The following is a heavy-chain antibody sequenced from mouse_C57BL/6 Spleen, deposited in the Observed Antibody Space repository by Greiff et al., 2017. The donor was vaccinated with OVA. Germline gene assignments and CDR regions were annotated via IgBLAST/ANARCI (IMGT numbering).Heavy chain of an antibody. Sequence: QLKQSGPELVKPGASVKISCKASGYSFTDYNMNWVKQSNGKSLEWIGVINPNYGTTSYNQKFKGKATLTVDQSSSTAYMQLNSLTSEDSAVYYCARSRDYGSSLYAMDYWGQGTSVTVSS. V-gene: IGHV1-39*01. CDR3: ARSRDYGSSLYAMDY. D-gene: IGHD1-1*01. CDR1: GYSFTDYN. J-gene: IGHJ4*01. CDR2: INPNYGTT.